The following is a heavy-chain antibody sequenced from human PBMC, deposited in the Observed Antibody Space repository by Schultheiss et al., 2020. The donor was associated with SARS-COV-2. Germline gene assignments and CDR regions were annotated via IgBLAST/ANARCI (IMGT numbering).Heavy chain of an antibody. CDR2: ISGSGGST. CDR3: AKDPGFTMIVVVKAPAFDI. V-gene: IGHV3-23*01. J-gene: IGHJ3*02. D-gene: IGHD3-22*01. Sequence: GGSLRLSCAASGFTFSSYAMSWVRQAPGKGLEWVSAISGSGGSTYYADSVKGRFTISRDNSKNTLYLQMNSLRAEDTAVYYCAKDPGFTMIVVVKAPAFDIWGQGTMVTVSS. CDR1: GFTFSSYA.